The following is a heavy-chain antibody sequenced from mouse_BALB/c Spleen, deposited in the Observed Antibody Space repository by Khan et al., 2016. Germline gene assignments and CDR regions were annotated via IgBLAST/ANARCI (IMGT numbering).Heavy chain of an antibody. CDR1: GYTFTSYW. CDR3: ARNYYGFDY. V-gene: IGHV1-87*01. Sequence: VQLQESGAELARPGASVKLSCKASGYTFTSYWMQWVKQRPGQGLEWIGAIYPGDGDTRYTQKFKGKATLTADKSSSTAYMQLSSLASEDSAVYYCARNYYGFDYWCQGTTLTVSS. CDR2: IYPGDGDT. J-gene: IGHJ2*01. D-gene: IGHD1-1*01.